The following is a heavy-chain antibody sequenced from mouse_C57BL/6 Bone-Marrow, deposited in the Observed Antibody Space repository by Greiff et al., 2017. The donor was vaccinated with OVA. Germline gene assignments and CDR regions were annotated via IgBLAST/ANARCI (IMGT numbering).Heavy chain of an antibody. Sequence: DVMLVESGEGLVKPGGSLKLSCAASGFTFSSYAMSWVRQTPEKRLEWVAYISSGGDYIYYADTVKGRFTISRDNARNTLYLQMSSLKSEDTAMYYCTSFYHPWFAYWGQGTLVTVSA. V-gene: IGHV5-9-1*02. CDR1: GFTFSSYA. J-gene: IGHJ3*01. CDR3: TSFYHPWFAY. D-gene: IGHD1-1*01. CDR2: ISSGGDYI.